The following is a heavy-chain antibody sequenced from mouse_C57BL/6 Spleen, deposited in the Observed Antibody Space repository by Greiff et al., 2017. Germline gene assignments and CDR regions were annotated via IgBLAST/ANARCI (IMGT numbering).Heavy chain of an antibody. D-gene: IGHD2-1*01. J-gene: IGHJ3*01. V-gene: IGHV1-36*01. CDR2: VYPYNGGT. CDR3: AKGAHGNYFAY. Sequence: EVQLLESGPVLVKPGPSVKISCKASGFTFTNYYMHWVKQSPGKSLEWIGLVYPYNGGTSYNQKFKGKATLTVDTSSSTAYMELNSLTSEDSAVYYCAKGAHGNYFAYWGQGTLVTVSA. CDR1: GFTFTNYY.